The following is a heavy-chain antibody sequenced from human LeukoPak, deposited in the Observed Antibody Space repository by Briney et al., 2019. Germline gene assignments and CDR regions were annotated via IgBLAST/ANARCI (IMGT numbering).Heavy chain of an antibody. Sequence: GGSLRLSCAASGFTFSDYYMSWIRQAPGKGLEWVSGINWNGGSTGYADSMEGRFTISRDNAKNSQYLQMNSLRVEDTALYYCARAQTYGDSRLLLDYWGQGTLVTVSS. J-gene: IGHJ4*02. CDR1: GFTFSDYY. D-gene: IGHD2-21*02. V-gene: IGHV3-20*04. CDR3: ARAQTYGDSRLLLDY. CDR2: INWNGGST.